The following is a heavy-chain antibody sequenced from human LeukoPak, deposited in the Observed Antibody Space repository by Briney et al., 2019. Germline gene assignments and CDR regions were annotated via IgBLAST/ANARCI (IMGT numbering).Heavy chain of an antibody. CDR1: GYTFTGNY. V-gene: IGHV1-2*02. D-gene: IGHD4-11*01. CDR3: ARGGGTVAPAPWVPFAY. Sequence: WASVTVSCKASGYTFTGNYMHWVRQAPGQGLEYMGYIDPNSGGTYYIQKFQGRVTMTRDMSINTAYVELSSLTFDDTAVYYCARGGGTVAPAPWVPFAYWGQGTLVTVSS. CDR2: IDPNSGGT. J-gene: IGHJ4*02.